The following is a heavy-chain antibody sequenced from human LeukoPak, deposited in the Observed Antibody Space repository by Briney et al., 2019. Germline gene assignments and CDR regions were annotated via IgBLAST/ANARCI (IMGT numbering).Heavy chain of an antibody. CDR3: APRGGLWFGEFSIDHKLLDP. Sequence: ASVKVSCKASGGTFSSYAISWVRQAPGQGLQWMGGIIPMFDTAKYAQKFKGRVTITADESTSTSYMELSSLTSDDTAVYDCAPRGGLWFGEFSIDHKLLDPRGQGTLVTVSA. D-gene: IGHD3-10*01. CDR2: IIPMFDTA. J-gene: IGHJ5*02. CDR1: GGTFSSYA. V-gene: IGHV1-69*13.